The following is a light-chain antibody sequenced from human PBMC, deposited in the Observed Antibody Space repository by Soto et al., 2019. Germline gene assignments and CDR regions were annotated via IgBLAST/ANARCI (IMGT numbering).Light chain of an antibody. CDR1: KLGDKY. V-gene: IGLV3-1*01. CDR2: QDS. J-gene: IGLJ1*01. CDR3: QAWGSSTYV. Sequence: SYDLTQPPSVSVSPGQTASITRSGDKLGDKYACWYQQKPGQSPVLVIYQDSKRPSGIPERFSGSNSGNTATLTISWTQVMEEADYYCQAWGSSTYVFGTGTQVTVL.